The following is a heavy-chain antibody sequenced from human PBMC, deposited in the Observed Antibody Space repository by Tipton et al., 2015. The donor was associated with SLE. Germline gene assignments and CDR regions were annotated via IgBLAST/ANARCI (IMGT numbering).Heavy chain of an antibody. V-gene: IGHV4-31*02. CDR3: AREFLNPVTTVHYYFDL. CDR1: GVSIGSGYY. Sequence: LRLSCTVSGVSIGSGYYWSWIRQHPGKGLEWIGYIFYSGITYYNPSLKSRMTISVDTSEQQFSLRLSSVTAADTAVYYCAREFLNPVTTVHYYFDLWGRGTLVTVSS. J-gene: IGHJ2*01. CDR2: IFYSGIT. D-gene: IGHD4-11*01.